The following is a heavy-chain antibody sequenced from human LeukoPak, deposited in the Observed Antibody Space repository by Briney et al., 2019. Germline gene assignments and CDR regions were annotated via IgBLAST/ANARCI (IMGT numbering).Heavy chain of an antibody. CDR1: GFSITTGYY. CDR3: AREDGTYYDFWSPAYMDV. CDR2: IYTSGST. J-gene: IGHJ6*03. V-gene: IGHV4-38-2*02. D-gene: IGHD3-3*01. Sequence: PSETLSLTCTVSGFSITTGYYWAWIRQPPGKGLEWIGRIYTSGSTNYNPPLKSRVTISVDTSKNQFSLKLSSVTAADTAVYYCAREDGTYYDFWSPAYMDVWGKGTTVTVSS.